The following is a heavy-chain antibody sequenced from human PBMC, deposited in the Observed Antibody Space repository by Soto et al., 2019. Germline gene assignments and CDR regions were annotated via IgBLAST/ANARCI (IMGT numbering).Heavy chain of an antibody. J-gene: IGHJ4*02. CDR2: ISGSGGST. CDR3: AKVGYCSGGSCYSLAFDY. V-gene: IGHV3-23*01. Sequence: GGSLRLSCAASGFTFSSYAMSWVRQAPGKGLEWVSAISGSGGSTYYADSVKGRFTISRDNSKNTLYLQMNSLRAEDTAVYYCAKVGYCSGGSCYSLAFDYWGQGTLVTVSS. D-gene: IGHD2-15*01. CDR1: GFTFSSYA.